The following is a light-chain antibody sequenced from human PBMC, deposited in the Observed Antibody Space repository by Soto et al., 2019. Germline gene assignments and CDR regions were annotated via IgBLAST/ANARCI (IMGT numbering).Light chain of an antibody. J-gene: IGKJ5*01. V-gene: IGKV1D-12*01. Sequence: DIQMTQSPSSVSASVGDRVTISCQASQGISRSLAWYQQKPGTAPKLLIYAASSLQSGLPSRFSGSGFGTDFTLTISSLQPEDSAIYYCQQADTFPITFGQGTRLEIK. CDR1: QGISRS. CDR2: AAS. CDR3: QQADTFPIT.